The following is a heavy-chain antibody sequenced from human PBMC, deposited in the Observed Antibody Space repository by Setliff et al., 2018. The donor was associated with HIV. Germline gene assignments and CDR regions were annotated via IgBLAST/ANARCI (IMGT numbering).Heavy chain of an antibody. J-gene: IGHJ6*02. CDR2: IGGSTGST. V-gene: IGHV3-23*01. Sequence: LRLSCAASGFAFDNYCMTWVRQAPGKGLEWVSAIGGSTGSTYYADSVKGRFTISTDNSKNTLYLQMNSLRAEDTAVYYCAKPLTQWGVSPYHYAVDVWGQGTTVTVS. CDR3: AKPLTQWGVSPYHYAVDV. CDR1: GFAFDNYC. D-gene: IGHD1-26*01.